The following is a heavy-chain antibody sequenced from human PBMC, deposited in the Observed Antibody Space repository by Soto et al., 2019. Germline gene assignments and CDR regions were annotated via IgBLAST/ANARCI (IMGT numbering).Heavy chain of an antibody. V-gene: IGHV1-69*01. Sequence: QVQLVQSGAEVKKPGSSVKVSCKASGGTFSSYAISWVRQAPGQGLEWMGGIIPIFGTANYAQKFQGRVTITADESTSTAYMELSSLRSEDTALYYCARVLRYSSSRYWYFDLWGRGTLVTVSS. J-gene: IGHJ2*01. CDR1: GGTFSSYA. CDR3: ARVLRYSSSRYWYFDL. D-gene: IGHD6-6*01. CDR2: IIPIFGTA.